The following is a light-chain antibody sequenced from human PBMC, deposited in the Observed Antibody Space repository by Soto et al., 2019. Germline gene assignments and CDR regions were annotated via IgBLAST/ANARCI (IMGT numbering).Light chain of an antibody. CDR1: ASDVGDYNF. Sequence: QSVLTQPASVSGSPGESITISCTGTASDVGDYNFVSWYQQHPGKAPKLMIYAVSARPSGVSHRFSGSKSGNTATLTISGLQPEDEADYYCSSSAGSSTLVFGGGTKLTVL. J-gene: IGLJ2*01. CDR3: SSSAGSSTLV. V-gene: IGLV2-14*03. CDR2: AVS.